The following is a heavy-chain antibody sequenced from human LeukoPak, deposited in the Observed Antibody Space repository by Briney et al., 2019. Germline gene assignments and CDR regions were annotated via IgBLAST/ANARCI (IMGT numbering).Heavy chain of an antibody. J-gene: IGHJ4*02. V-gene: IGHV4-59*01. Sequence: PSETLSLTCAVYGGSFSTYYWSWIRQPPGKGLEWIANIYHTGSTNYNPSLSSRVTISIDTAKNQFSLKLTSVTAADTAVYYCARRGRNSSGWQDYLWGQGTLVTVSS. CDR3: ARRGRNSSGWQDYL. CDR2: IYHTGST. CDR1: GGSFSTYY. D-gene: IGHD6-25*01.